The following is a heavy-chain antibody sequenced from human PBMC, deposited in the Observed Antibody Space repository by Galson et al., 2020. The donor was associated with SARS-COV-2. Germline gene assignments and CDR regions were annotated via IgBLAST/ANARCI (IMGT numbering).Heavy chain of an antibody. D-gene: IGHD3-3*01. J-gene: IGHJ3*02. CDR3: ARDWSTSRRGAFDI. CDR2: ISPNSGNT. V-gene: IGHV1-18*01. Sequence: ASVKVSCTSSGYTFNTYAISWVRPAPGQGLEWMGWISPNSGNTYYSQKFQGRVTLTRDKFTSTVYMDLRGLTSDDTAVYYCARDWSTSRRGAFDIWGQGTQVTVSS. CDR1: GYTFNTYA.